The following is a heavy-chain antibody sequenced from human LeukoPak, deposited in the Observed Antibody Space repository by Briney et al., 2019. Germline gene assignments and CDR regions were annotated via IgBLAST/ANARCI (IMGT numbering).Heavy chain of an antibody. J-gene: IGHJ4*02. D-gene: IGHD3-9*01. CDR3: ARPEWDDILTGYYAPLGY. CDR1: GYTFTSYG. CDR2: ISAYNGNT. Sequence: GASVKVSCKASGYTFTSYGISWVRQAPGQGLEWMGWISAYNGNTNYAQKLQGRVTMTTDTSTSTAYMELSSLRSEDTAVYYCARPEWDDILTGYYAPLGYWGQGTLVTVSS. V-gene: IGHV1-18*01.